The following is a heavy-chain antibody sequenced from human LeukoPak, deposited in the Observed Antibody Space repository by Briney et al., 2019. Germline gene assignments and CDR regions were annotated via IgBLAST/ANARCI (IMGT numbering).Heavy chain of an antibody. J-gene: IGHJ4*02. CDR1: GFTFADYA. V-gene: IGHV3-43*02. D-gene: IGHD3-22*01. CDR2: IGGDGSSR. Sequence: QAGGSLRISCAASGFTFADYAMHWDRQVPGKRLESVSLIGGDGSSRYYADSVKRRFTISRDNSKNCLFLQMKSLRTDDTALYYCVKEPHYYDRSGYFWGQGTLVTVSS. CDR3: VKEPHYYDRSGYF.